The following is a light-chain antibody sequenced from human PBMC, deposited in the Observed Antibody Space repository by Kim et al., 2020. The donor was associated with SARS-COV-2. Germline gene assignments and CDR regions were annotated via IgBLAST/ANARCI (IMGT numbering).Light chain of an antibody. CDR3: QVWDSSSDHRV. CDR2: FDS. CDR1: NIGGKS. J-gene: IGLJ3*02. V-gene: IGLV3-21*04. Sequence: APGKTARITWGGNNIGGKSVHWYQQKPGQAPVLVIYFDSDRPSGIPERFSGSNSGNTATLTISRVEAGDEADYYCQVWDSSSDHRVFGGGTQLTVL.